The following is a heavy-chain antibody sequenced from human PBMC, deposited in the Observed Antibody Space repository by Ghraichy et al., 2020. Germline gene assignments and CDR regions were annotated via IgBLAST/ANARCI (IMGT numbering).Heavy chain of an antibody. CDR3: ARDPSGSYYFDY. CDR1: GGSISSGGYY. Sequence: SETLSLTCTVSGGSISSGGYYWSWIRQHPGKGLEWIGYIYYSGSNYYNPSLKSRVTISVDTSKNQFSLKLSSVTAADTAVYYCARDPSGSYYFDYWGQGTLVTVSS. J-gene: IGHJ4*02. D-gene: IGHD1-26*01. CDR2: IYYSGSN. V-gene: IGHV4-31*03.